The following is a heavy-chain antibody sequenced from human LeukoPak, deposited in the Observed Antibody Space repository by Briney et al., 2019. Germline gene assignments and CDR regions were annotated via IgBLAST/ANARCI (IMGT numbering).Heavy chain of an antibody. CDR3: ARVRPIATTGSNWFDP. CDR1: GYTFTGHY. V-gene: IGHV1-2*02. CDR2: INPNSGGT. Sequence: ASVKVSCKASGYTFTGHYMHWARQAPGQGLEWMGWINPNSGGTNYAQKFQGRVTMTRDTSISTAYMELSRLRSDDTAVYYCARVRPIATTGSNWFDPWGQGTLVTVSS. J-gene: IGHJ5*02. D-gene: IGHD6-13*01.